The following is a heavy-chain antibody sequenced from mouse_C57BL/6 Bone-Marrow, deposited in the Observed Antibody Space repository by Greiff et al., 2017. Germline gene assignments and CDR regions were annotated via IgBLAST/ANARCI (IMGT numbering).Heavy chain of an antibody. Sequence: QVQLQQSGAELVRPGASVTLSCKASGYTFTDYEMHWVKQTPVHGLEWIGAIDPETGGTAYNQKFKGKAILTADKSSSTAYMELRRLTSEDSAVYDCTRYYYGPNWYFDVWGTGTTVTVSS. V-gene: IGHV1-15*01. D-gene: IGHD1-1*01. CDR1: GYTFTDYE. CDR3: TRYYYGPNWYFDV. J-gene: IGHJ1*03. CDR2: IDPETGGT.